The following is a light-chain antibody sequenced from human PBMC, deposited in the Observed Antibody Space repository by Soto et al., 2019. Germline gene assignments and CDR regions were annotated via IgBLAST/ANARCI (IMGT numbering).Light chain of an antibody. CDR1: QSVSSN. V-gene: IGKV3-15*01. Sequence: EIVMTQSLSTLSVSPGERATLSCRASQSVSSNLAWYQQKPGQAPRLLIYGASTRATGIPARFSGSGSGTEFTLTISSLQSEDFAVYYCQQYNNRPSFGQGTKVEIK. CDR3: QQYNNRPS. J-gene: IGKJ1*01. CDR2: GAS.